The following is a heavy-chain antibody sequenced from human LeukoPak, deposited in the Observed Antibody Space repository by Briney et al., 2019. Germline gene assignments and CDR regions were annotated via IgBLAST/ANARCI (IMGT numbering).Heavy chain of an antibody. CDR1: GYTFIDYF. J-gene: IGHJ3*02. D-gene: IGHD1-7*01. Sequence: ASVKVSCKASGYTFIDYFIHWMRQPPGQGLEGLGWINPNSGVTRYAQKFQDRVTMTRDTAAYMESCSLKSDDTAVYYCVRAVSGTLGGAFDIWGQGTAVTVSS. V-gene: IGHV1-2*02. CDR3: VRAVSGTLGGAFDI. CDR2: INPNSGVT.